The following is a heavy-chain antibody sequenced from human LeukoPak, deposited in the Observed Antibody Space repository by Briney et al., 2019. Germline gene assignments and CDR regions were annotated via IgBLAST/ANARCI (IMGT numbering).Heavy chain of an antibody. CDR1: GFTFSSYA. V-gene: IGHV3-23*01. CDR2: ITGGGGST. D-gene: IGHD2-2*01. CDR3: ARGRRDTQYQVFDY. Sequence: GGSLRLSCAASGFTFSSYAMSWVRQAPGKGLEWVSGITGGGGSTYYADSVKGRFTISRDNAKNSLYLQMSSLRDEDTAVYYCARGRRDTQYQVFDYWGQGTLVTVSS. J-gene: IGHJ4*02.